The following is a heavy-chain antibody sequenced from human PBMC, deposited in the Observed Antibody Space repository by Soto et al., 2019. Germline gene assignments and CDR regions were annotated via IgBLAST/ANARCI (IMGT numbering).Heavy chain of an antibody. CDR2: VYYTGST. V-gene: IGHV4-59*01. CDR3: ARGYYDSRGQSNTFDI. D-gene: IGHD3-22*01. Sequence: SETLSLTCTFSWASISSSYWMCIRQSPGKGLHWIGYVYYTGSTNYHPSLESLFTILIDTSKNQFSLKLTSVTAADTAIYYCARGYYDSRGQSNTFDIWGQGTMVTVSS. CDR1: WASISSSY. J-gene: IGHJ3*02.